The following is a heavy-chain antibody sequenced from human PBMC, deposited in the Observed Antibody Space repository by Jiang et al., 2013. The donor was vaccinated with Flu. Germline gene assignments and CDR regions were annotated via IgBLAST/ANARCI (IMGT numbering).Heavy chain of an antibody. CDR2: ISGSGGST. D-gene: IGHD4-23*01. J-gene: IGHJ4*02. CDR3: AKAHRDHTYGGSRPFDY. CDR1: GFTFSSYA. Sequence: VQLVESGGGLVQPGGSLRLSCEASGFTFSSYAMSWVRQAPGKGLEWVSTISGSGGSTYYADSVKGRFTISRDNSKNTLYLQMNSLRAEDTAVYYCAKAHRDHTYGGSRPFDYWGQGTLVTVSS. V-gene: IGHV3-23*04.